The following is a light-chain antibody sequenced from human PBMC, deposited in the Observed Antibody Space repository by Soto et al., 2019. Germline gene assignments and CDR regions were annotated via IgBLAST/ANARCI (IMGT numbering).Light chain of an antibody. CDR2: DAS. CDR1: PSVSNS. Sequence: ESVLTQSPATLSLSPLEIATLSCRASPSVSNSLAWYQHKPGQAPRLLIYDASNRATGIPARFSGSGSGTDFTLTISSLLSEDFAVYYCQQYDNWPPITFGQGTRLEIK. J-gene: IGKJ5*01. CDR3: QQYDNWPPIT. V-gene: IGKV3-11*01.